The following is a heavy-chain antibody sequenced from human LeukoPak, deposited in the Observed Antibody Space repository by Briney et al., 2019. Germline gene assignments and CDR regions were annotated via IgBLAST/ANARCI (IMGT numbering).Heavy chain of an antibody. V-gene: IGHV1-18*01. CDR3: ARDHCSGGSCLGGH. CDR2: ISPFNGKT. CDR1: GYTFITSG. Sequence: GASVKVSCKASGYTFITSGITWVRQAPGHGLKWMGWISPFNGKTRFAEEFQDRLTMTTDTPTRTAYMELSSLRSEDTAVYYCARDHCSGGSCLGGHWGQGTLVTVSS. J-gene: IGHJ4*02. D-gene: IGHD2-15*01.